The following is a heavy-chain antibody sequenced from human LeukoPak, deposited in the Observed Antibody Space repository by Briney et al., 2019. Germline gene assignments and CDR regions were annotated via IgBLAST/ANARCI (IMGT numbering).Heavy chain of an antibody. V-gene: IGHV1-18*01. CDR3: ARGGATTAIDY. Sequence: ASVKVSCKASGYTFTDYGFSWVRQAPGQGLEWMGYISVYSGYTNYAQKVQGRVTMTTDTSTSTAYMELRSLGSDDTAVYYCARGGATTAIDYWGQGTLVTVSS. D-gene: IGHD5-12*01. CDR2: ISVYSGYT. J-gene: IGHJ4*02. CDR1: GYTFTDYG.